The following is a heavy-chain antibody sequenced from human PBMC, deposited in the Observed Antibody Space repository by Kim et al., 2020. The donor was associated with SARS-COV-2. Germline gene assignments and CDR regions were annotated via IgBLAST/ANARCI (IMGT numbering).Heavy chain of an antibody. D-gene: IGHD2-2*01. CDR1: GFTFGDYY. J-gene: IGHJ4*01. CDR3: ATRHCRRTNCYYYFDY. V-gene: IGHV3-9*01. Sequence: GGSLRLSCAASGFTFGDYYIHWVRQPPGKGLEWVSGIGWDSSSIAYADSVKGRFTISRDNAKNSLYLQMNSLRAEDTALYYCATRHCRRTNCYYYFDYWG. CDR2: IGWDSSSI.